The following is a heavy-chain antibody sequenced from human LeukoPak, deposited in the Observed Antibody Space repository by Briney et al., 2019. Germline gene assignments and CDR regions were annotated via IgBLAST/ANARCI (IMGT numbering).Heavy chain of an antibody. J-gene: IGHJ4*02. CDR2: FSNDGSST. CDR3: ARGSIRSWFGLDY. CDR1: GFTFSSYW. Sequence: GGSLRLSCAASGFTFSSYWMHWVRQAPGKGLVWVSRFSNDGSSTSYADPVKGRFTISRNNAKHTLYLQMNSLRAEDTAVYYCARGSIRSWFGLDYWGQGTLVTVSS. V-gene: IGHV3-74*01. D-gene: IGHD3-10*01.